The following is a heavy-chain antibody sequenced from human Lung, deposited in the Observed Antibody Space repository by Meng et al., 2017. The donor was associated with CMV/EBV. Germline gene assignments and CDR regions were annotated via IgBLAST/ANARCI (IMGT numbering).Heavy chain of an antibody. V-gene: IGHV3-74*01. CDR1: GFTFSSYW. D-gene: IGHD6-13*01. CDR3: ARDLRTVIAAAGTLADAG. J-gene: IGHJ4*02. CDR2: INSDGSST. Sequence: GESXKISCAASGFTFSSYWMHWVRQAPGKGLVWVSRINSDGSSTSYADSVKGRFTISRDNAKNTLYLQMNSLRAEDTAVYYCARDLRTVIAAAGTLADAGWGQGTLVTVSS.